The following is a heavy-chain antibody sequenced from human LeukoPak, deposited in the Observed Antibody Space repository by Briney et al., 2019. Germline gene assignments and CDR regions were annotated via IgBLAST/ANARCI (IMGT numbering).Heavy chain of an antibody. J-gene: IGHJ4*02. V-gene: IGHV1-18*01. Sequence: ASVKVSCKASGYTFTSYGISWVRQAPGQGLEWMGWISAYNGNTNYAQKLQGRVTMTTDTSTSTAYMELRSLRSDDTAVYYCARDGRDIAVAGTLVYWGQGTLVTVSS. CDR2: ISAYNGNT. CDR1: GYTFTSYG. CDR3: ARDGRDIAVAGTLVY. D-gene: IGHD6-19*01.